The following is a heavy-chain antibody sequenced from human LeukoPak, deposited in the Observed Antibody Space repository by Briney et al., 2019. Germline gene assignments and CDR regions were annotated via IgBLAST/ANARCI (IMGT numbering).Heavy chain of an antibody. V-gene: IGHV4-4*07. Sequence: SETLSLTCTVSGGSISSYYWSWIRQPAGKGLEWIGRIYTSGSTNYNPSLKSRVTMSVDTSKNQFSLKLSSVTTADTAAYYCARLDVTVTFFDYWGQGTLVTVSS. CDR2: IYTSGST. CDR1: GGSISSYY. CDR3: ARLDVTVTFFDY. D-gene: IGHD4-17*01. J-gene: IGHJ4*02.